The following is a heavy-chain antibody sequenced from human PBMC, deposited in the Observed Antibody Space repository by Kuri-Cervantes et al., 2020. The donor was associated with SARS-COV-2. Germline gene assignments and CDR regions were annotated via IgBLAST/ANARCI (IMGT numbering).Heavy chain of an antibody. CDR2: IYYSGST. J-gene: IGHJ5*02. CDR1: GGSISSYY. Sequence: SETLSLTCTVSGGSISSYYWSWIRQPPGKGLEWIGYIYYSGSTNYSPSLKSRVTISVDTSKNQFSLKLSSVTAADTAVYYCARRSYSSSSNWFDPWGQGTLVTVS. D-gene: IGHD6-13*01. CDR3: ARRSYSSSSNWFDP. V-gene: IGHV4-59*12.